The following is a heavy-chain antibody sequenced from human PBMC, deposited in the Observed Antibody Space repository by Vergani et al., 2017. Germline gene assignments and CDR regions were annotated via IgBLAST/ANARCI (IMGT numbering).Heavy chain of an antibody. CDR3: ARVGRYGCKFDY. CDR2: INPSGGST. J-gene: IGHJ4*02. V-gene: IGHV1-46*03. D-gene: IGHD4-23*01. Sequence: QVQLVQSGAEVKKPGASVKVSCMPSGYTLTSYHIHWVRQAPGQGLEWMGIINPSGGSTSYAQKFQGRVTMTRDTSTSTVYRDLSSLRSEDTAVYYCARVGRYGCKFDYWGQGTLVTVSS. CDR1: GYTLTSYH.